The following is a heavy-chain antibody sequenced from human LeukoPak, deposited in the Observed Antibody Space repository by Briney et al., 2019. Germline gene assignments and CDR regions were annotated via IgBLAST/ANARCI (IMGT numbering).Heavy chain of an antibody. J-gene: IGHJ4*02. V-gene: IGHV4-61*02. D-gene: IGHD5-24*01. Sequence: PSESLSLTCTVSGGSISSGSYYWSWLRQPAGKGLEWIGRIYTSGSTNYNPSLKSRATISVDTSKNQYSLKLSSVTAADTAVYYCARDSLATRTPFDYWGQGTLVTVSS. CDR1: GGSISSGSYY. CDR2: IYTSGST. CDR3: ARDSLATRTPFDY.